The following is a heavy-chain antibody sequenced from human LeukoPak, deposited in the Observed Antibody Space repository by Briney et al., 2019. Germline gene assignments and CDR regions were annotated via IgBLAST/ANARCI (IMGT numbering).Heavy chain of an antibody. D-gene: IGHD3-22*01. Sequence: GGSLRLSCAASGFTLSSHWMGWVRQAPGKGLEWVSVFYSGGNTYYADSVKGRFTISRDNAKNTLYLQMNSLRAEDTAVYYCARDMGDSSGYYYVFFDYWGQGTLVTVSS. CDR3: ARDMGDSSGYYYVFFDY. V-gene: IGHV3-66*01. CDR2: FYSGGNT. CDR1: GFTLSSHW. J-gene: IGHJ4*02.